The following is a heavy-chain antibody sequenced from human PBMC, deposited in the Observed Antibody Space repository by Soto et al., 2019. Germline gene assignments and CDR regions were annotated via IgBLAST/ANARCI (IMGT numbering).Heavy chain of an antibody. D-gene: IGHD1-26*01. CDR1: GDSMTKYY. CDR3: ARMVGAAYYFDF. Sequence: PSETLSLTCIVSGDSMTKYYWSWLRQPAGKGLEWIGRVYMSGSTNYNPSLKSRVTMSIDTSNNHFSLDLKSVTAADTAVYYCARMVGAAYYFDFWGQGALVTVSS. J-gene: IGHJ4*02. CDR2: VYMSGST. V-gene: IGHV4-4*07.